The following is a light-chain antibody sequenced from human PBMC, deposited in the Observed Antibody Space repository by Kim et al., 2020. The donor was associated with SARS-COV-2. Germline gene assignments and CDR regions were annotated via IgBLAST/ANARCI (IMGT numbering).Light chain of an antibody. CDR2: GAF. CDR3: QKYNNVPLT. CDR1: ESTGDY. Sequence: GDGDTITCRASESTGDYLACYQHEPGTPPNLLISGAFTLQPGVPSRFSGSRSGTHFTLTISSLQPEDVATYYCQKYNNVPLTFGGGTKVDIK. V-gene: IGKV1-27*01. J-gene: IGKJ4*01.